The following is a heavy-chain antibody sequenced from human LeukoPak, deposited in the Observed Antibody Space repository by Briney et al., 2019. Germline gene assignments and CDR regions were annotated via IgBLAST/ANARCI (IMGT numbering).Heavy chain of an antibody. V-gene: IGHV3-48*03. J-gene: IGHJ3*02. D-gene: IGHD3-10*01. CDR2: ISSRGRTI. Sequence: GGSLRLSCEASGLTFSSYEMSWVRQAPGKGLEWVSYISSRGRTIYYADSVKGRFTISRDNAKNSLYLQMNSLRVEDTAVYYCARKFAPGAFDIWGQGTMVTVSS. CDR1: GLTFSSYE. CDR3: ARKFAPGAFDI.